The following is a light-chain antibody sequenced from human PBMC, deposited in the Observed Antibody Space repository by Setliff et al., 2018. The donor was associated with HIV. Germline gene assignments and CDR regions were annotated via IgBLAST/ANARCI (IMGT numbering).Light chain of an antibody. Sequence: QSALTQPASVSASPGQSVTISCTGTSTDVRSYNYVSWYQQQPGKAPKLMIYEVSNRPSGVSNRFSGSKSGNTASLTISGLQGEDEADYYCSSYTSSNTPYVFGTGTKVTVL. V-gene: IGLV2-14*01. CDR3: SSYTSSNTPYV. CDR2: EVS. J-gene: IGLJ1*01. CDR1: STDVRSYNY.